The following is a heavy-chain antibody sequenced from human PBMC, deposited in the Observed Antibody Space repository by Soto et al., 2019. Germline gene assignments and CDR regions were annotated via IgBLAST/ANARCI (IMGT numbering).Heavy chain of an antibody. Sequence: EVQLVESGGGLVKPGGSLRLSCAASGFTFSSYSMNWVRQAPGKGLEWVSSISSSSSYIYYADSVKGRFTISRDNAMNSLYLQMNSLRAEDTAVYYCAREGRWLVNWGRPYYFDYWGQGTLVTVSS. CDR2: ISSSSSYI. J-gene: IGHJ4*02. CDR3: AREGRWLVNWGRPYYFDY. V-gene: IGHV3-21*01. D-gene: IGHD6-19*01. CDR1: GFTFSSYS.